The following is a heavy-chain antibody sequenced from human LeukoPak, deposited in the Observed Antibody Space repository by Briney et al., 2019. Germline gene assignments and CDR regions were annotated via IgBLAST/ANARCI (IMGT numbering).Heavy chain of an antibody. CDR3: ARVIAQQLVPFDY. CDR2: INPNSGGT. D-gene: IGHD6-13*01. Sequence: PEASVKVSXKASGYTFTGYYMHWVRQAPGQGLEWMGRINPNSGGTNYAQKFQGRVTMTRDTSISTAYMELSRLRSDDTAVYYCARVIAQQLVPFDYWGQGTLVTVSS. J-gene: IGHJ4*02. V-gene: IGHV1-2*06. CDR1: GYTFTGYY.